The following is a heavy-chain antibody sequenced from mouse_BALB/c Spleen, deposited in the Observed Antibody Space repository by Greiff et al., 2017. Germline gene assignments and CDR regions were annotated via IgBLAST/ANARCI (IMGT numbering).Heavy chain of an antibody. D-gene: IGHD2-3*01. Sequence: EVKLMESGPSLVKPSQTLSLTCSVTGDSITSGYWNWIRKFPGNKLEYMGYISYSGSTYYNPSLKSRISITRDTSKNQYYLQLNSVTTEDTATYYCARWGDGYPDYCDYWGQGTTLTVSS. V-gene: IGHV3-8*02. CDR1: GDSITSGY. CDR3: ARWGDGYPDYCDY. CDR2: ISYSGST. J-gene: IGHJ2*01.